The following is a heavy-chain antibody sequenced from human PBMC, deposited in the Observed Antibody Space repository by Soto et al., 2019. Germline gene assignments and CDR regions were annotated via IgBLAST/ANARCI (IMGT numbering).Heavy chain of an antibody. V-gene: IGHV4-30-2*01. CDR1: GSSITFGGYS. J-gene: IGHJ4*02. D-gene: IGHD1-26*01. CDR2: INHLETT. CDR3: ARGGGSDSFDY. Sequence: SETLSLTCTVSGSSITFGGYSWSWIRQTPGKGLEWIGYINHLETTFYNPSFESRLTLSIDRAKNQFSLKLHSMSAADRAVYFCARGGGSDSFDYWGQGILVTVSS.